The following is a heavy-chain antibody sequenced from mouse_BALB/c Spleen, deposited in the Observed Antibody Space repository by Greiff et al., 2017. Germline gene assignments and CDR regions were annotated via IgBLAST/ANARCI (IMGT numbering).Heavy chain of an antibody. J-gene: IGHJ4*01. Sequence: EVKLVESGPGLVKPSQSLSLTCTVTGYSITSDYAWNWIRQFPGNKLEWMGYISYSGSTSYNPSLKSRISITRDTSKNQFFLQLNSVTTEDTATYYCARCYDGYYVDAMDYWGQGTSVTVSS. D-gene: IGHD2-3*01. V-gene: IGHV3-2*02. CDR2: ISYSGST. CDR3: ARCYDGYYVDAMDY. CDR1: GYSITSDYA.